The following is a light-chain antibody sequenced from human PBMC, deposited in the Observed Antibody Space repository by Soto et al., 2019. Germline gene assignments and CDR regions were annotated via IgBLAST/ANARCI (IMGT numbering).Light chain of an antibody. J-gene: IGKJ1*01. CDR3: QQYNSYPWT. CDR1: QSISSW. CDR2: DAS. V-gene: IGKV1-5*01. Sequence: DVQVTQSPSTLSASVGDRVTITCRASQSISSWLAWYQQKPGKAPKLLIYDASSLESGVPSRFSGSGSGTEFTLTICSLQPDDFATYYCQQYNSYPWTFGQGTKV.